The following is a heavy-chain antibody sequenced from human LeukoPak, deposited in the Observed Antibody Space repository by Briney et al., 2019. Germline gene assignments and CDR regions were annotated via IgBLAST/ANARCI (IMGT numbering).Heavy chain of an antibody. CDR3: ARAGAQLVAGNFHY. CDR2: TIPIPGTP. J-gene: IGHJ1*01. CDR1: GYTFSDYG. V-gene: IGHV1-69*05. D-gene: IGHD6-13*01. Sequence: SLKVSCKGSGYTFSDYGISWVRQAPGQGFEWMGGTIPIPGTPQNAKKFQDRVTITTDHSTQTSYMELRGLTPDDTAVYFCARAGAQLVAGNFHYWGQGTLVRVSA.